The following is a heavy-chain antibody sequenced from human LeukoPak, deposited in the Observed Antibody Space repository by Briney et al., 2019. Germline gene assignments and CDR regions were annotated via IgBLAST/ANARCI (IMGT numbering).Heavy chain of an antibody. J-gene: IGHJ6*02. Sequence: GGSLRLSCAASGFTFSDYYMSWIRQAPGKGLEWVSYISSSGRIIYYADSVKGRFTISRDNAKNSLFLQMNSLRAEDTAVYYCASAHYYGMEVWGQGTTVTVSS. CDR3: ASAHYYGMEV. CDR1: GFTFSDYY. CDR2: ISSSGRII. V-gene: IGHV3-11*01.